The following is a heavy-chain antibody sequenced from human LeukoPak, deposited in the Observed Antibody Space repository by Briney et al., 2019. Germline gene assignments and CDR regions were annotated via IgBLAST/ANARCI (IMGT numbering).Heavy chain of an antibody. CDR2: IYYSGST. Sequence: SETLSLTCTVSGGSISSSSYYWGWIRQPPGKGLEWIGSIYYSGSTYYNPSLKSRVTISVDTSKNQFSLKLSSVTAADTAVYYCARTSGYCSSTSCYRDPGPDETVTSWFDPWGQGTLVTVSS. CDR3: ARTSGYCSSTSCYRDPGPDETVTSWFDP. D-gene: IGHD2-2*01. V-gene: IGHV4-39*01. J-gene: IGHJ5*02. CDR1: GGSISSSSYY.